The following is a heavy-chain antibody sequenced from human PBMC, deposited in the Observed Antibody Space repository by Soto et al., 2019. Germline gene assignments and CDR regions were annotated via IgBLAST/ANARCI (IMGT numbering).Heavy chain of an antibody. V-gene: IGHV1-18*01. Sequence: ASVKVSCKASGYTFTSYGISWVRQAPGQGLEWMGWISAYNGNTNYAQKLQGRVTMTTDTSTSTAYMELRSLRSDDTAVYYCAAGQRGGYSYNWNDLRYYYYGMDVWGQGTTVTVSS. CDR3: AAGQRGGYSYNWNDLRYYYYGMDV. CDR2: ISAYNGNT. J-gene: IGHJ6*02. D-gene: IGHD1-20*01. CDR1: GYTFTSYG.